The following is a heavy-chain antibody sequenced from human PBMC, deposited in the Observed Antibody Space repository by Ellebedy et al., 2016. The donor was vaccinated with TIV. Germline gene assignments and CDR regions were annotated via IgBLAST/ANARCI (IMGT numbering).Heavy chain of an antibody. D-gene: IGHD4-17*01. CDR1: EFTFSYYA. J-gene: IGHJ4*02. Sequence: GESLKISCAASEFTFSYYAMHWVRQAPGKGLEWVSYISSSGSPIHYADSVKGRFSISRDNVKNSLYLQMNSLRDEDTAVYYCARDENYGAEVIDYWGQGTLVTVSS. CDR2: ISSSGSPI. CDR3: ARDENYGAEVIDY. V-gene: IGHV3-48*02.